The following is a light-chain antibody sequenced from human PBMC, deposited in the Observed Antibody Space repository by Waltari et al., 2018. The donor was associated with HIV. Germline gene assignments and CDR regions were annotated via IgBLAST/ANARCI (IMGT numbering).Light chain of an antibody. V-gene: IGLV1-36*01. CDR2: FDD. J-gene: IGLJ2*01. CDR1: SPHMGNNV. CDR3: AAWDDSLNGVV. Sequence: QSVLTQPPSVSGAPRQRVNISCSRGSPHMGNNVVNLYPQVPGKAPQLLIYFDDLLPPGVSARFAGSKSGTSASLAISGLQSEDEADYYCAAWDDSLNGVVFGGGTKVTVL.